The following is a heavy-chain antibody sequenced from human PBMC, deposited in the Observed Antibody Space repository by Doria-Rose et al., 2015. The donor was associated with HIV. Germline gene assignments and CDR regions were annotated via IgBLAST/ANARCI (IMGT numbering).Heavy chain of an antibody. V-gene: IGHV2-26*01. CDR3: ARIKSSRWYHKYYFDF. D-gene: IGHD6-13*01. J-gene: IGHJ4*02. Sequence: SGPVLVKPTETLTLTCTVSGVSLSSPGMGVSWIRQPPGKALEWLAHSFSDDERYYKTSLKSRLTISRGTSKSQVVLTMTDMDPVDTATYYCARIKSSRWYHKYYFDFWGQGTLVIVSA. CDR2: SFSDDER. CDR1: GVSLSSPGMG.